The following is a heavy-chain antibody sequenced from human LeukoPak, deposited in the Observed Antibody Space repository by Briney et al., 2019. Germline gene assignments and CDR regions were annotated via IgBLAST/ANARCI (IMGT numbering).Heavy chain of an antibody. CDR3: AKLDQWLVRY. Sequence: GGSLRLSCAASGFTFSNYAMSWVRQAPGKGLEWVSTISGGGDSTYYADSVEGRFTISRDNSKNTLFLQMNSLRAEDTAIYHCAKLDQWLVRYWGQGTLVTVSS. D-gene: IGHD6-19*01. CDR1: GFTFSNYA. CDR2: ISGGGDST. V-gene: IGHV3-23*01. J-gene: IGHJ4*02.